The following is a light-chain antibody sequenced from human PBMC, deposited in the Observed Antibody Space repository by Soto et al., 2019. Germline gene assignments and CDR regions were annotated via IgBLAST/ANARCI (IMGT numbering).Light chain of an antibody. CDR1: SSDVGSHNL. CDR3: CSYGGSRAV. J-gene: IGLJ7*02. Sequence: QSALTQPASVSGSPGQSITISCTGTSSDVGSHNLVSWYQQHPGQAPKLMIYEVSKRPLGVSARFSASKSGNTASLTSAGLQAEDGADYYCCSYGGSRAVFGGGTQLTAL. V-gene: IGLV2-23*02. CDR2: EVS.